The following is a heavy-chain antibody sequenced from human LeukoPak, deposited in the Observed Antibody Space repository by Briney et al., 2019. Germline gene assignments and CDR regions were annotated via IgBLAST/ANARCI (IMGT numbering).Heavy chain of an antibody. D-gene: IGHD2/OR15-2a*01. CDR2: IYNDGST. CDR3: ARNILFAFDI. CDR1: VLTVSSRY. J-gene: IGHJ3*02. Sequence: GVSLRLSCAASVLTVSSRYMSWVRQAPGKGLERVSIIYNDGSTYYEDSMKGRFTISRDNSKNTLYLQVNSLRAEDTAMYYCARNILFAFDIWGQGTMVTVSS. V-gene: IGHV3-53*01.